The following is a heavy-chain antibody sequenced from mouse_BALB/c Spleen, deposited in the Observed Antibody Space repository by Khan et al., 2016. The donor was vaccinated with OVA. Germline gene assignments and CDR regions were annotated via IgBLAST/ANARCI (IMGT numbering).Heavy chain of an antibody. CDR2: ISPGSGDT. J-gene: IGHJ3*01. D-gene: IGHD1-2*01. CDR1: GYTFTDYY. V-gene: IGHV1-77*01. CDR3: TRRNCFGYTFAY. Sequence: QVQLKQSGAELARPGASVKLSCKASGYTFTDYYINWVKQRTGQGLEWIGEISPGSGDTYYNERFKGKATLTADKSSRTAYMQLSSLTSEASAVYFWTRRNCFGYTFAYWGQGTLVTVSA.